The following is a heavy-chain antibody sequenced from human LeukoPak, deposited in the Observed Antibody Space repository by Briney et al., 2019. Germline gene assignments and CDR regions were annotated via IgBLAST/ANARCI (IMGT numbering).Heavy chain of an antibody. J-gene: IGHJ5*02. CDR1: GGSFSGYY. CDR3: ASRYYDILTGSTNNWFDP. V-gene: IGHV4-34*01. CDR2: INRSGST. D-gene: IGHD3-9*01. Sequence: PSETLSLTCAVYGGSFSGYYWSWIRQPPGKGLEWIGEINRSGSTNYNPSLKSRVTISVDTSKNQFSLKLSSVTAADTAVYYCASRYYDILTGSTNNWFDPWGQGTLVTVSS.